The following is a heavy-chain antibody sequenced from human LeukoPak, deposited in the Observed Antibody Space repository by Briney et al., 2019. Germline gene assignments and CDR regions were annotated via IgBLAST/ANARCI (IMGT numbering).Heavy chain of an antibody. CDR1: GFTFSSYA. D-gene: IGHD3-10*01. CDR3: AKVFYYGSVSFIFDC. J-gene: IGHJ4*02. CDR2: ISDSAGNT. V-gene: IGHV3-23*01. Sequence: PGGSLRLSCAASGFTFSSYAMTWVRQAPGKGLEWVSSISDSAGNTYYPDSVKGRFTISRDNSKNTLFLQMNSLGAEDTAVYYCAKVFYYGSVSFIFDCWGQGTLVTVSS.